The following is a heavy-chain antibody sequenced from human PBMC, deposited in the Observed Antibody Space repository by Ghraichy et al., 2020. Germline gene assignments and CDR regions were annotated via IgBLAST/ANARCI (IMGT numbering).Heavy chain of an antibody. CDR1: GGSISSYY. D-gene: IGHD1-26*01. V-gene: IGHV4-59*01. CDR2: IYYSGST. Sequence: SETLSLTCTVSGGSISSYYWSWIRQPPGKGLEWIGYIYYSGSTNYNPSLKSRVTISVDTSKNQFSLKLSSVTAADTAVYYCARDVGQPGAFDIWGTGTMGPVSS. J-gene: IGHJ3*02. CDR3: ARDVGQPGAFDI.